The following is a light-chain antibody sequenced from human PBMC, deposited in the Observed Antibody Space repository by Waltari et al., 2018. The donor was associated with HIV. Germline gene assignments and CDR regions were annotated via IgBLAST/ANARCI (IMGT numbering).Light chain of an antibody. J-gene: IGKJ2*01. Sequence: EIVLTQSPGTLSLSPGESATLSCRASQSVGSNFLAWYQQKPGQAPRLLIYGASSRATGIPDRFSGSGSGTDFTLTISRLEPEDIAVYFCQYGSSPGTFGQGTKLEIK. V-gene: IGKV3-20*01. CDR1: QSVGSNF. CDR2: GAS. CDR3: QYGSSPGT.